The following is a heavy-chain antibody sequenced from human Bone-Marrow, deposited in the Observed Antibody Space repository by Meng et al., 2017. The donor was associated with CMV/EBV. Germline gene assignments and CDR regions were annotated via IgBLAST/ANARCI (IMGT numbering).Heavy chain of an antibody. V-gene: IGHV4-39*07. D-gene: IGHD3-22*01. J-gene: IGHJ4*02. CDR1: GGSVSSGSYY. Sequence: SETLSLTCTVSGGSVSSGSYYWGWIRQPPGKGLEWIGSIYYSGSTYYNPSLKSRVTISVDTSKNQFSLKLSSVTAADTAVYYCYSSGYFDYWGQGTLVTVSS. CDR3: YSSGYFDY. CDR2: IYYSGST.